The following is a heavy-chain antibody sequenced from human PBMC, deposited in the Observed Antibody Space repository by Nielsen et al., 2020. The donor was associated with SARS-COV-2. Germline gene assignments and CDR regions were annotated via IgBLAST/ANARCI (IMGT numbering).Heavy chain of an antibody. J-gene: IGHJ6*02. Sequence: GESLKISCAASGFTFSSYAMSWVRQAPGKGLEWVSAISGSGGSTYYADSVKGRFTISRDNSKNTLYLQMNSLRAEDTAVYYCAKGQWLRFVYYYGMDVWGQGTTVTVSS. CDR3: AKGQWLRFVYYYGMDV. CDR2: ISGSGGST. CDR1: GFTFSSYA. D-gene: IGHD5-12*01. V-gene: IGHV3-23*01.